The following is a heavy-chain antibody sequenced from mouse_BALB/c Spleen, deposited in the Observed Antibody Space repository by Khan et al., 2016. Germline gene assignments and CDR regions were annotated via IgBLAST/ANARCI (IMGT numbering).Heavy chain of an antibody. V-gene: IGHV9-1*02. D-gene: IGHD1-1*01. CDR2: MNTYTGES. CDR3: AGSVYDGSSYEVMDY. Sequence: QIQLVQSGPELKKPGETVKISCKASGYTFTNYGMNWVKQAPGKGLNWMGWMNTYTGESTYPDDFKGRFAFSLETSASTAYLQINNLKHEDSATYFGAGSVYDGSSYEVMDYWGQGTSVTVSA. CDR1: GYTFTNYG. J-gene: IGHJ4*01.